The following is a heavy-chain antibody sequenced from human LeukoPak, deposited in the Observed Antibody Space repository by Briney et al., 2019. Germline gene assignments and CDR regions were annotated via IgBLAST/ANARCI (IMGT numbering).Heavy chain of an antibody. Sequence: SETLSLTCTVSGGSINSYYWSWIQQPAGKGLEWIGRISSSGSTNYNPSLKSRVTISVDTSKNQFSLKLSSVTAADTAVYFCARGPYSYDSSGAFDIWGQGTMVTVSS. D-gene: IGHD3-22*01. J-gene: IGHJ3*02. V-gene: IGHV4-4*07. CDR1: GGSINSYY. CDR2: ISSSGST. CDR3: ARGPYSYDSSGAFDI.